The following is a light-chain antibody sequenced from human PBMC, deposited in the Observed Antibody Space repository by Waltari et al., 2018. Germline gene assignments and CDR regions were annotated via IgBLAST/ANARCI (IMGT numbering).Light chain of an antibody. J-gene: IGKJ4*01. CDR2: AAS. CDR1: QDISNY. V-gene: IGKV1-16*02. CDR3: QQYNSYPLT. Sequence: DIQMTQSPSSLSASVGDRVTITCRASQDISNYLAWFQQKPGKAPKSLISAASSLQSGGPSKFSGSGSGTDFTLTISSLQAEDFATYYCQQYNSYPLTFGGGTKVEIK.